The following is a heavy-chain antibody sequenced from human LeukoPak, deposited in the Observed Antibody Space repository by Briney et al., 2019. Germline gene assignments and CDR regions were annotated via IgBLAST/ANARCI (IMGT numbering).Heavy chain of an antibody. V-gene: IGHV4-59*01. D-gene: IGHD3-10*01. CDR1: GGSISSYY. CDR3: GRVNRLLWFGEL. Sequence: PSETLSLTCTVSGGSISSYYWSWLRQPPGKGLVWLGYIYYSGSTNYNPSLKSRVPISLDTSKNQFFLKLGSVTAAAHARFYRGRVNRLLWFGELWGQRTLVTVSS. CDR2: IYYSGST. J-gene: IGHJ4*02.